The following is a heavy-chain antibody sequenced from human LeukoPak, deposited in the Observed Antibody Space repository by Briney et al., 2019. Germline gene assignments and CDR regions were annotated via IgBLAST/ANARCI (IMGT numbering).Heavy chain of an antibody. Sequence: GASVKVSCKASGYTFTGYYMHWVRQAPGQGLEWMGWINPNSGGTNYAQKFQGRVTMTRATSISTAYMELSRLRSDDTAVYYCARAYYDFWSGYYKDYWGQGTLVTVSS. CDR2: INPNSGGT. V-gene: IGHV1-2*02. CDR1: GYTFTGYY. CDR3: ARAYYDFWSGYYKDY. J-gene: IGHJ4*02. D-gene: IGHD3-3*01.